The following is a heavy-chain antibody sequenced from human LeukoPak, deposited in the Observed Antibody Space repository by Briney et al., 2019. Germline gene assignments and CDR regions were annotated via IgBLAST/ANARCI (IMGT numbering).Heavy chain of an antibody. CDR1: GFTFSSSA. D-gene: IGHD6-25*01. V-gene: IGHV3-74*01. Sequence: GGSLRLSCAASGFTFSSSAMSWVRQVPGKGLVWVSRIRGDGSMTNYADSVKGRFTISRDNAKNTLYLQMNSLRLEDTAVYYCARENLAAAADYWGQGTVVTVSS. CDR2: IRGDGSMT. CDR3: ARENLAAAADY. J-gene: IGHJ4*02.